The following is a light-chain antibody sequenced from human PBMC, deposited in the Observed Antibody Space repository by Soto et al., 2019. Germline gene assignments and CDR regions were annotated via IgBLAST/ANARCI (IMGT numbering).Light chain of an antibody. CDR2: GAV. CDR1: QSVGNN. J-gene: IGKJ1*01. CDR3: QQHDNWHRT. Sequence: ETVMTQSPGTLSVSPGERATLSCRASQSVGNNVAWYQQKAGQAPRLLIHGAVTRATGIPARFSGSGSGTDFTLTISSLQSEDFAVYYCQQHDNWHRTFGQGTKVEI. V-gene: IGKV3-15*01.